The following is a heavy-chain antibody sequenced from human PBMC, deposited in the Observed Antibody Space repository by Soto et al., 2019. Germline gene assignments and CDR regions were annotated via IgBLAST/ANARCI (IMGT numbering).Heavy chain of an antibody. CDR2: IYPGDSDT. J-gene: IGHJ6*02. CDR3: ARPRSSSRNYYGMDG. V-gene: IGHV5-51*01. Sequence: PGESLKISCKGSGYSFTSYWIGWVRQMPGKGLEWMGIIYPGDSDTRYSPSFQGQVTISADKSISTAYLQWSSLNASDTAMYYCARPRSSSRNYYGMDGWGQGTTVTVSS. CDR1: GYSFTSYW. D-gene: IGHD6-13*01.